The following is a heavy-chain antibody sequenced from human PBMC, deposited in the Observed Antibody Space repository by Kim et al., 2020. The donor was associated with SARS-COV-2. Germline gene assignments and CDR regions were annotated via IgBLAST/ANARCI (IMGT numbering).Heavy chain of an antibody. CDR2: IYYSGST. Sequence: SETLSLTCTVSGGSISSYYWSWIRQPPGKGLEWIGYIYYSGSTNYNPSLKSRVTISVDTSKNQFSLKLSSVTAADTAVYYCATQKGIAAAGGFDYWGQGTLVTVSS. CDR1: GGSISSYY. CDR3: ATQKGIAAAGGFDY. D-gene: IGHD6-13*01. V-gene: IGHV4-59*01. J-gene: IGHJ4*02.